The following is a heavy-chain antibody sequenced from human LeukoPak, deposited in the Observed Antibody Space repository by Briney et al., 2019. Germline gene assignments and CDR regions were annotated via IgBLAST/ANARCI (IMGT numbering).Heavy chain of an antibody. CDR2: IIPILGIA. Sequence: GASVNVSCKASGGTFSSYAISWVRQAPGQGLEWMGRIIPILGIANYAQKFQGRVTITADKSTSTAYMELSSLRSEDTAVYYCAREIRSGYYFWFDPWGEGTLVTVSS. D-gene: IGHD3-22*01. CDR3: AREIRSGYYFWFDP. J-gene: IGHJ5*02. V-gene: IGHV1-69*04. CDR1: GGTFSSYA.